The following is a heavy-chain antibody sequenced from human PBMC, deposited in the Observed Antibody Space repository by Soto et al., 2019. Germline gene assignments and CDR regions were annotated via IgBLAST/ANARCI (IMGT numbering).Heavy chain of an antibody. D-gene: IGHD5-12*01. V-gene: IGHV4-38-2*01. CDR3: ARGRYSGYDRYYFDS. Sequence: SETLSLTCAVSGYSLSSGYFWGWIRQPPGKGLEWMGSIYHSGSTYYNSSLKSRLSITVDTSKNRFSLHLTSVTAADAAVYYCARGRYSGYDRYYFDSWGQGTLVTVSS. CDR1: GYSLSSGYF. J-gene: IGHJ4*02. CDR2: IYHSGST.